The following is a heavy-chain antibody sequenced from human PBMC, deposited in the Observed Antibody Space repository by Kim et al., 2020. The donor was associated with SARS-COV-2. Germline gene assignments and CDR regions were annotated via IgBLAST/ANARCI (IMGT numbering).Heavy chain of an antibody. CDR2: NNNT. J-gene: IGHJ4*02. V-gene: IGHV1-3*01. CDR3: ARGGFDY. Sequence: NNNTKSSQKFQGRVTITRDTSASTAYMELSSLRSEDTAVYFCARGGFDYWGQGYLVTVSS.